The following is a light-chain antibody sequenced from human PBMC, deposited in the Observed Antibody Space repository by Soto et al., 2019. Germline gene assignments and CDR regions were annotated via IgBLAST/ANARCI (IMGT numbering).Light chain of an antibody. Sequence: DIQMTQSPSTLSASVGDRVTITCRASQSISSWLAWYQQKPGKAPKLLIYDASSLESGVPSRFSGSGSGTEFTLTISSLQPNDFATYYCQQYHNYRWTFGQGTKVEIK. J-gene: IGKJ1*01. V-gene: IGKV1-5*01. CDR2: DAS. CDR1: QSISSW. CDR3: QQYHNYRWT.